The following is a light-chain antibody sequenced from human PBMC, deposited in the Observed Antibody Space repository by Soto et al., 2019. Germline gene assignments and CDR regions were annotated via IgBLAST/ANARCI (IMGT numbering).Light chain of an antibody. CDR2: GAS. CDR1: QSVSNNY. CDR3: QQYGSSPST. J-gene: IGKJ1*01. V-gene: IGKV3-20*01. Sequence: EIVLTQSPGTLSLSPGERATLSCRASQSVSNNYLAWYQQKPGQAPRLLIYGASNRATGIPDRFSGSGSGTDYTLTISGLEPEDFAVYYCQQYGSSPSTFGQGTKVDIK.